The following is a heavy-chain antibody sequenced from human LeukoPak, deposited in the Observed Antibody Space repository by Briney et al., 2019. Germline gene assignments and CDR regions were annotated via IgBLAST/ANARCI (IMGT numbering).Heavy chain of an antibody. V-gene: IGHV4-34*01. D-gene: IGHD6-6*01. CDR3: ARQSILPDY. CDR1: GGSFSGYY. J-gene: IGHJ4*02. Sequence: PSETLSLTCAVYGGSFSGYYWSWIRQPPGKGLEWIGGINHSGSTNYNPSLKSRVTISVDTSKNQFSLKLSSVTAADTAVYYCARQSILPDYWGQGTLVTVSS. CDR2: INHSGST.